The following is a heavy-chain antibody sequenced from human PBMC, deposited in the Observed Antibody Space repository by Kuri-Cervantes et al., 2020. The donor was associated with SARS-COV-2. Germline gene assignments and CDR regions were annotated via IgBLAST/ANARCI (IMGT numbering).Heavy chain of an antibody. J-gene: IGHJ4*02. CDR2: INHSGST. CDR3: ARDYYDSSGYYYPDY. V-gene: IGHV4-34*01. D-gene: IGHD3-22*01. CDR1: GGSFSNYY. Sequence: GSLRLSCAVYGGSFSNYYWSWIRQPPGKGLEWIGEINHSGSTNYNPSLKSRVTISIDTSKNQFTLKVRSVTAADTAVYYCARDYYDSSGYYYPDYWGQGTLVTVSS.